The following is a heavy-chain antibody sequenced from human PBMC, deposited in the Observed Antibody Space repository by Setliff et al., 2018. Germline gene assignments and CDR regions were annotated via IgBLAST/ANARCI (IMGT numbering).Heavy chain of an antibody. V-gene: IGHV4-34*01. Sequence: SETLSLTCTFYGGPFSDYYWGWVRQTPGEGLEWIAEINPSGTTNYIPSLKSRLTISVDTSKRQFSLKLISVTAADTAVYYCGFWSYVYKNDYWAQGTLVTVSS. CDR2: INPSGTT. J-gene: IGHJ4*02. CDR1: GGPFSDYY. CDR3: GFWSYVYKNDY. D-gene: IGHD3-16*01.